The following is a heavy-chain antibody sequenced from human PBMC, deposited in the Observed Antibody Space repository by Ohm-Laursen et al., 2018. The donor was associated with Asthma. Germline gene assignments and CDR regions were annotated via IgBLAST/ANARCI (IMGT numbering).Heavy chain of an antibody. J-gene: IGHJ6*02. CDR2: ISWNSGGI. CDR3: AKDVKAYYGSGSYYAYHGMDV. CDR1: GFTFEDYA. Sequence: SLRLSCTASGFTFEDYAMHWVRQAPGKGLEWVSGISWNSGGIGYADSVKGRFTISRNNAKNSLYLQMDSLGPEDTALYYCAKDVKAYYGSGSYYAYHGMDVWGLGTTVTVSS. V-gene: IGHV3-9*01. D-gene: IGHD3-10*01.